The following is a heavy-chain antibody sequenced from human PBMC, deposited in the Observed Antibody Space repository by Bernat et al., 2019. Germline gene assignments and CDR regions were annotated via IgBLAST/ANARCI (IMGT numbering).Heavy chain of an antibody. D-gene: IGHD2-15*01. J-gene: IGHJ4*02. V-gene: IGHV3-23*01. CDR2: ISGSGGST. Sequence: EVQLLESGGGLVQPGGSLRLSCAASGFTFSSYAMSWVRQAPGKGLEWVSAISGSGGSTYYEDSVKGRFNISRDNSKNTLYLQMNSLRAEDTAVYYCAKGDCSGGSCYSGGLYYFDYWGQGTLVTVSS. CDR1: GFTFSSYA. CDR3: AKGDCSGGSCYSGGLYYFDY.